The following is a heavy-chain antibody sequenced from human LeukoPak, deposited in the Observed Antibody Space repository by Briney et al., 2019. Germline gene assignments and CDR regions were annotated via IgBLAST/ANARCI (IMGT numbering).Heavy chain of an antibody. J-gene: IGHJ3*02. CDR1: GFTFGDYD. V-gene: IGHV3-49*04. Sequence: GRSLRLSCTASGFTFGDYDMSWVRQAPGKGLEWVGFIRSKAYGGTTEYAASVKGRFTISRDDSKSIAYLQMNSLKTEDTAVYYCTRDASIAVAGEVAFDIWGQGTMVTVSS. CDR2: IRSKAYGGTT. CDR3: TRDASIAVAGEVAFDI. D-gene: IGHD6-19*01.